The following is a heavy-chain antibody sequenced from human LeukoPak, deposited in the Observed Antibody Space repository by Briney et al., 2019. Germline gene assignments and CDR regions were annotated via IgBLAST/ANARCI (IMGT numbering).Heavy chain of an antibody. CDR3: ARYLYYDILTGFRQVAAFDI. J-gene: IGHJ3*02. V-gene: IGHV4-34*01. D-gene: IGHD3-9*01. CDR2: FNHSGST. Sequence: SETLSLTCAVYGGSFSGYYWSWIRQPPGKGLEWIGEFNHSGSTNYNPSLKSRVTISVDTSKNQFSLKLSSVTAADTAVYYCARYLYYDILTGFRQVAAFDIWGQGTMVTVSS. CDR1: GGSFSGYY.